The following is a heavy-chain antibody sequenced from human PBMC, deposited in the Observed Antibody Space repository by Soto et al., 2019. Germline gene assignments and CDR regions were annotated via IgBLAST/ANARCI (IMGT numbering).Heavy chain of an antibody. V-gene: IGHV4-39*01. CDR2: IYYSGST. CDR3: ARQRTSVVTQAYFDD. J-gene: IGHJ4*02. D-gene: IGHD2-21*02. CDR1: GGSINSRSYY. Sequence: SETLSLTCTVSGGSINSRSYYWGWIRQSPGKGLEWIGSIYYSGSTYYNPSLKSRVAMSVDTSKNQFSLKLRSVSAADTAVYYCARQRTSVVTQAYFDDWGQGSMVTVYS.